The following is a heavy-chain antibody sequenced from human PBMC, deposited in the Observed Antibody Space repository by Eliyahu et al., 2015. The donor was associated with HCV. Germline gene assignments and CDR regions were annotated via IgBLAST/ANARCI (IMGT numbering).Heavy chain of an antibody. D-gene: IGHD3-16*01. CDR3: ARRGGSRLGGMDV. Sequence: LEWMGGIIPIFGTANYAQKFQGRVTITADESTSTAYMELSSLRSEDTAVYYCARRGGSRLGGMDVWGQGTTVTVSS. J-gene: IGHJ6*02. V-gene: IGHV1-69*01. CDR2: IIPIFGTA.